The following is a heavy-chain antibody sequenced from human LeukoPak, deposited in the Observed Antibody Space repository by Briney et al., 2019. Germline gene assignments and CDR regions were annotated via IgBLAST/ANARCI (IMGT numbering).Heavy chain of an antibody. CDR1: GFTFSSYA. Sequence: GGSLRLSCAASGFTFSSYAMSWVRQAPGKGLEWVSAISGSGGSTYCADSVKGRFTISRDNSKNTLYLQMNSLRAEDTAVYYCGATGNYYYCGMDVWGQGTTVTVSS. CDR3: GATGNYYYCGMDV. J-gene: IGHJ6*02. D-gene: IGHD1-14*01. CDR2: ISGSGGST. V-gene: IGHV3-23*01.